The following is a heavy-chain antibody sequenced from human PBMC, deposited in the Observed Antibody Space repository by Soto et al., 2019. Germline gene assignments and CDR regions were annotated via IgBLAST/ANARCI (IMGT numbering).Heavy chain of an antibody. D-gene: IGHD1-26*01. V-gene: IGHV4-4*02. CDR3: ARVSGSYYYGMDV. CDR2: IYHSGST. CDR1: GGSISSSNW. Sequence: QVQLQESGPGLVKPSGTLSLTCAVSGGSISSSNWWSWVRQPPGKGLEWIGEIYHSGSTNYNPSLKGRVNISVDKSKNQFSLKLSSVTAADTAVYYCARVSGSYYYGMDVWGQGTTVTVSS. J-gene: IGHJ6*02.